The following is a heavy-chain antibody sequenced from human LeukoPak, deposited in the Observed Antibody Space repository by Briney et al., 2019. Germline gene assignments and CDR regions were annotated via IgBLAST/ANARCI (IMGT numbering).Heavy chain of an antibody. J-gene: IGHJ4*02. Sequence: PSETLSLTCTVSGGSISSNYWSWIRQPPGKRLEWIGYIDYRGTTNYNPSLKSRVTISVDTSKNQFSLKLNSVTAADTAVYYCARRYNRGSLDDWGQGTLATVSS. CDR2: IDYRGTT. CDR3: ARRYNRGSLDD. D-gene: IGHD6-19*01. V-gene: IGHV4-59*08. CDR1: GGSISSNY.